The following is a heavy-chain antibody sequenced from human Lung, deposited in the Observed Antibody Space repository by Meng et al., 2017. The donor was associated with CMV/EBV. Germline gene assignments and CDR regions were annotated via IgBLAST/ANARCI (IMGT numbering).Heavy chain of an antibody. Sequence: SXTLSLXCAVYGGSFSGYYWSWIRQPPGKGLEWIGEINHSGSTNYNPSLKGRVTISVDTSKNQFSLKLSSVTAADTAVYYCARAWYYDFLAEKGNNWFDPWXQGTLVTVSS. V-gene: IGHV4-34*01. CDR2: INHSGST. CDR1: GGSFSGYY. J-gene: IGHJ5*02. CDR3: ARAWYYDFLAEKGNNWFDP. D-gene: IGHD3-3*01.